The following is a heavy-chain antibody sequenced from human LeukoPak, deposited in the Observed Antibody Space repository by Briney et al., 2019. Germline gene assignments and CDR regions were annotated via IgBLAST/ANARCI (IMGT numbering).Heavy chain of an antibody. CDR2: IRYDGSNK. V-gene: IGHV3-30*02. Sequence: GGSLRLSCAASGFTFSNYAIHWVRQAPGKGLEWVAFIRYDGSNKYYVDSVKGRFTISRDNSKNTPYLQMNSLRAEDTAVYYCARAAYSSTWYSRYFDLWGRGTLVTVTS. CDR3: ARAAYSSTWYSRYFDL. CDR1: GFTFSNYA. J-gene: IGHJ2*01. D-gene: IGHD6-13*01.